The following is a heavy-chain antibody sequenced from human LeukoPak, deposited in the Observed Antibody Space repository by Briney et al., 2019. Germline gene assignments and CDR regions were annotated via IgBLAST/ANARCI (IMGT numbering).Heavy chain of an antibody. D-gene: IGHD3-22*01. V-gene: IGHV4-59*12. CDR1: GGSISNYY. Sequence: PSETLSLTCTVSGGSISNYYWSWIRQPPGKGLEWIGYIYYSGSTYYNPSLKSRVTISVDTSKNQFSLKLSSVTAADTAVYYCARDADYDSSGYYSGYFDLWGRGTLVTVSS. CDR3: ARDADYDSSGYYSGYFDL. J-gene: IGHJ2*01. CDR2: IYYSGST.